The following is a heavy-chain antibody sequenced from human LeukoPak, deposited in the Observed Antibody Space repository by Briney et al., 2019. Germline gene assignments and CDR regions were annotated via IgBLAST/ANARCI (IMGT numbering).Heavy chain of an antibody. D-gene: IGHD6-19*01. CDR2: ISYDGSDK. J-gene: IGHJ3*02. CDR1: GFTFSSFG. CDR3: ARDKGAVARDAFDI. Sequence: GGSLRLSCAASGFTFSSFGMHWVRQAPGKGLEWVAFISYDGSDKYNGDSVKGRFTISRDNAKNSLYLQMNSLRAEDTAVYYCARDKGAVARDAFDIWGQGTMVTVSS. V-gene: IGHV3-30*03.